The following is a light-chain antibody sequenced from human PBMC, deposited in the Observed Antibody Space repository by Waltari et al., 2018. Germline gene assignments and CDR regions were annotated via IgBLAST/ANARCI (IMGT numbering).Light chain of an antibody. CDR3: VLYLNGGIWV. V-gene: IGLV8-61*01. J-gene: IGLJ3*02. CDR1: PASVRTSDS. Sequence: TVVPQEPSLSVSPGWAVTPTCGFTPASVRTSDSPSWYQQTPGQAPRPLIYNTDTRSSGVPDRFSGSILGSKAALTVAGAQAEDESDYYCVLYLNGGIWVFGGGTRLTVL. CDR2: NTD.